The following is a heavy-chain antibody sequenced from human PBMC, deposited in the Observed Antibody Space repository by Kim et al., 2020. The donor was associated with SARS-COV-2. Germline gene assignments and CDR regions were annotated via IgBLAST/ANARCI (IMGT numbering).Heavy chain of an antibody. Sequence: ASVKVSCKASGYTFTSYDINWVRQATGQGLEWMGWMNPNSGNTGYAQKFQGRVTMTRNTSISTAYMELSSLRSEDTAVYYCARADKWYPSSISSWLLYYYYVMDVWGQGTTVTVSS. J-gene: IGHJ6*02. D-gene: IGHD6-13*01. CDR2: MNPNSGNT. V-gene: IGHV1-8*01. CDR3: ARADKWYPSSISSWLLYYYYVMDV. CDR1: GYTFTSYD.